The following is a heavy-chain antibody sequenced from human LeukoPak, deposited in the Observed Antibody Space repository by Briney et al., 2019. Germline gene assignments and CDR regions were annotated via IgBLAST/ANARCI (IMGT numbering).Heavy chain of an antibody. V-gene: IGHV4-59*01. CDR1: GGSFSSYY. CDR3: ARVVDTAMAFDY. CDR2: IYYSGST. J-gene: IGHJ4*02. Sequence: SETLTLTCTVSGGSFSSYYWSWIRQPPGKGLEWIGYIYYSGSTNYNPSPKSRGAISVDTSKNQFSLKLSSVTAADTAVYYCARVVDTAMAFDYWGQGTLVTVSS. D-gene: IGHD5-18*01.